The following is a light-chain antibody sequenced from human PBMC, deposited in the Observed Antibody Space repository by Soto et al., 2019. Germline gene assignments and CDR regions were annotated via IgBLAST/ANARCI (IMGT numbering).Light chain of an antibody. CDR1: QNIRAF. J-gene: IGKJ5*01. CDR3: QQSYTAPSIT. CDR2: GVS. Sequence: DIQMTQSPSSLSAYVGDRVTIACRASQNIRAFLNWYQQKSGKAPNLLIYGVSRLQGGVPSRFSGSGSGTDFTLSISSLQPEDFATYYCQQSYTAPSITFGQGTRLEIK. V-gene: IGKV1-39*01.